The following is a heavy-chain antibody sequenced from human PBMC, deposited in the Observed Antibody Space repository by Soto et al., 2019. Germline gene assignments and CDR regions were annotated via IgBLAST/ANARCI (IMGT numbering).Heavy chain of an antibody. CDR1: GGSISSYY. J-gene: IGHJ6*03. D-gene: IGHD6-13*01. CDR3: ARQPGIAAAGTVGRRYYYYYMDV. V-gene: IGHV4-59*01. CDR2: IYYSGST. Sequence: QVQLQESGPGLVKPSETLSLTCTVSGGSISSYYWSWIRQPPGKGLEWIGYIYYSGSTNYNPSLMSRVTISVATSKNQFYLKLSSVTAADTAVYYCARQPGIAAAGTVGRRYYYYYMDVWGKGTTVTVSS.